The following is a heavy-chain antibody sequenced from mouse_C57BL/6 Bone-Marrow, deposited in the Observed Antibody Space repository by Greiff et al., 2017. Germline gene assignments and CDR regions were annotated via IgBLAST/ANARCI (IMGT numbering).Heavy chain of an antibody. Sequence: QLQQSGAELVKPGASVKMSCMAPGYTFTPYPLVWMKQNHGKSPEWIGNFHHYKDDTKYNEKFKGKATLTVEKSSSTVYLELRRLTSDDSAVYYCARNYDSTGARDYWGQGTSVTVSS. V-gene: IGHV1-47*01. CDR1: GYTFTPYP. CDR3: ARNYDSTGARDY. J-gene: IGHJ4*01. CDR2: FHHYKDDT. D-gene: IGHD1-1*01.